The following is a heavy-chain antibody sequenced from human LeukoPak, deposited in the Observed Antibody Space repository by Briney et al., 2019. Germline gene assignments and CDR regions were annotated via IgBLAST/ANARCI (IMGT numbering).Heavy chain of an antibody. D-gene: IGHD3-10*01. V-gene: IGHV4-30-2*01. CDR1: GGSISSGGYS. CDR2: IYHSGSN. J-gene: IGHJ5*02. CDR3: ARVTMVRGDKGNWFDP. Sequence: SQTLSLTCAVTGGSISSGGYSWSWIRQPPGKGLEWIGYIYHSGSNYYNPSLKSRVTISVDRSKNQFSLKLSSVTAADTAVYYCARVTMVRGDKGNWFDPWGQGTLVTVSS.